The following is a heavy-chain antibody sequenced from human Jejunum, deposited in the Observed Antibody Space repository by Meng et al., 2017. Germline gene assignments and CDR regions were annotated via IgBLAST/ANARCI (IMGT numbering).Heavy chain of an antibody. Sequence: WGSLRLSCTVSGGSISSDYWIWIRQPPGKGLEWIGYIYYSGNTNYNPSLKSRVAISLDTSKNQFSLKLSSVTAADTAVYYCARDILTGRYGMDVWGQGTTVTVSS. V-gene: IGHV4-59*01. CDR3: ARDILTGRYGMDV. J-gene: IGHJ6*02. CDR2: IYYSGNT. CDR1: GGSISSDY. D-gene: IGHD3-9*01.